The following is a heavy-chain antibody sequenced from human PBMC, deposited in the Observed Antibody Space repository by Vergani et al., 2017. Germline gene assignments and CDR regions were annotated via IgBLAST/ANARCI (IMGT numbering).Heavy chain of an antibody. Sequence: QVQLQESRPGLVTPSQTLSPTCTVLGGPISSGGYYWSWIRQHPGKGLVWTGYTYYTGGPYYNPSLKRRVTISVDTSKNQFSLKLSSVTAADTAVYYCAREGGDSSSWGQGTLVTVSS. CDR1: GGPISSGGYY. V-gene: IGHV4-31*03. CDR3: AREGGDSSS. J-gene: IGHJ5*02. D-gene: IGHD6-6*01. CDR2: TYYTGGP.